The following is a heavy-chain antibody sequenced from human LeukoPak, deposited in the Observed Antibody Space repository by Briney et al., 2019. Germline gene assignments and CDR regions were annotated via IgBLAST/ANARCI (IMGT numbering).Heavy chain of an antibody. CDR3: AGTTMNKGGFDY. J-gene: IGHJ4*02. CDR1: GGSISSYY. D-gene: IGHD3-22*01. CDR2: IYYSGST. V-gene: IGHV4-59*08. Sequence: PSETLSLTCIVSGGSISSYYWSWIRQPPGKGLEWIGYIYYSGSTNYNPSLKSRVTISVDTSKNQFSLKMSSVTAEDTAVYYCAGTTMNKGGFDYWGQGTLVTVSS.